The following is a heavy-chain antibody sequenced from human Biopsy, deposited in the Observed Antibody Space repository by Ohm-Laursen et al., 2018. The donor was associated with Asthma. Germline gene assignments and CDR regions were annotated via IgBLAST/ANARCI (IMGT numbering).Heavy chain of an antibody. V-gene: IGHV1-3*01. D-gene: IGHD3-9*01. J-gene: IGHJ3*02. CDR1: GYTFINYA. CDR2: INAGNGNT. Sequence: GASVKVSCKACGYTFINYAIHWVRQAPGQRLEWMGWINAGNGNTKYSQKFQGRVTITRDTSASTAYVDLSSLRSEDTAVYYCARTYYDFLTGQVNDVFAIWGQGTMVTVSS. CDR3: ARTYYDFLTGQVNDVFAI.